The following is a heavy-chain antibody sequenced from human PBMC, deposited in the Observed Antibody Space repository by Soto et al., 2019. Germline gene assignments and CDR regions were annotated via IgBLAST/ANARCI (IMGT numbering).Heavy chain of an antibody. Sequence: EVQLVESGGGLIQPGGSLRLSCAASGFTVSSNYMNWVRQAPGKGLEWVSVIYSDGSTYYADSVKGRFTISRDNSKNTLYLQMNSLRAEDTAVYYCARNYDSTAGGAFDILGQGTMVTVSS. D-gene: IGHD3-22*01. CDR1: GFTVSSNY. V-gene: IGHV3-53*01. J-gene: IGHJ3*02. CDR3: ARNYDSTAGGAFDI. CDR2: IYSDGST.